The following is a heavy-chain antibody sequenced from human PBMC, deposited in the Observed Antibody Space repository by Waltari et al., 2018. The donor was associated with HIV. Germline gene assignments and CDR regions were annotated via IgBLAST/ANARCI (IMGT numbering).Heavy chain of an antibody. V-gene: IGHV4-34*01. D-gene: IGHD2-2*01. Sequence: QVQLQQWGAGLLKPSETLSLTCAVYGGSFSDYYWTWIRQPPGKGLEWIGEINHSGSTNYKPPLKSRVTISGDTSKNQCSLKLSSVTAADTAVYYCARRGFRFCSSTTCLDYWGQGTLVTVSS. CDR2: INHSGST. J-gene: IGHJ4*02. CDR3: ARRGFRFCSSTTCLDY. CDR1: GGSFSDYY.